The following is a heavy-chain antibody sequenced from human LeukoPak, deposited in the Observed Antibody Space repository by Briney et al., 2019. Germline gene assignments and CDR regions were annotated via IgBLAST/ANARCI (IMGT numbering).Heavy chain of an antibody. Sequence: GASVKVPCKASGGTFSSYAISWVRQAPGQGLEWMGGIIPIFGTANYAQKFQGRVTITADESTSTAYMELRSLRSDDTAVYYCARVPDYAGYWGQGTLVTVSS. CDR3: ARVPDYAGY. V-gene: IGHV1-69*13. CDR2: IIPIFGTA. CDR1: GGTFSSYA. J-gene: IGHJ4*02.